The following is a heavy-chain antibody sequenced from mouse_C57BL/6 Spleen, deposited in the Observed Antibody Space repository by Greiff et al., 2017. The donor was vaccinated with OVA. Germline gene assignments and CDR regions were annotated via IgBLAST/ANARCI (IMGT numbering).Heavy chain of an antibody. D-gene: IGHD1-1*01. J-gene: IGHJ2*01. CDR3: ARYPNYGSSPYFDY. V-gene: IGHV1-80*01. CDR2: IYPGDGDT. CDR1: GYAFSSYW. Sequence: QVQLQQSGAELVKPGASVKISCKASGYAFSSYWMNWVKQRPGKGLEWIGQIYPGDGDTNYNGKFKGKATLTADKSSSTAYMQLGSLTSEDSAVYFCARYPNYGSSPYFDYWGQGTTLTVSS.